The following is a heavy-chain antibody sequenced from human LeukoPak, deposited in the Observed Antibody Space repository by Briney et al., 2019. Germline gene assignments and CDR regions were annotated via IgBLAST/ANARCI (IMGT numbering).Heavy chain of an antibody. J-gene: IGHJ4*02. CDR2: IYYSGST. D-gene: IGHD4-23*01. V-gene: IGHV4-59*08. Sequence: SETLSLTCTVSVGSISSYYWSWIRQPPGKGLEWIGYIYYSGSTNYNPSLKSRVTISVDTSKNQFSLKLSSVTAADTAVYYCARHAVTHYYFDYWGQGTLVTVSS. CDR1: VGSISSYY. CDR3: ARHAVTHYYFDY.